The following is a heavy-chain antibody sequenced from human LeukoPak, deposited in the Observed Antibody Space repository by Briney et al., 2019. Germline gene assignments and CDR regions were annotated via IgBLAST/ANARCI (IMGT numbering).Heavy chain of an antibody. Sequence: QPGGSLRLSCAASGFTFHNYAMHWVRQAPGKGLEWVSLIKGNGDTTYNADSVKGRFTISRDNSKNSLYLQINSLRTEDTASYYCAKDIGSGWSFDYWGQGTLVTVSS. CDR1: GFTFHNYA. CDR3: AKDIGSGWSFDY. J-gene: IGHJ4*02. V-gene: IGHV3-43*02. CDR2: IKGNGDTT. D-gene: IGHD6-19*01.